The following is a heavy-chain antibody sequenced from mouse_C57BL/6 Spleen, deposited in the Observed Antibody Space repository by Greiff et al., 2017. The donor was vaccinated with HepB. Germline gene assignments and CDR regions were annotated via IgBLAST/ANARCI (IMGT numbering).Heavy chain of an antibody. J-gene: IGHJ2*01. CDR3: ARGGAYGNFDY. CDR2: INPNNGGT. V-gene: IGHV1-26*01. D-gene: IGHD2-1*01. Sequence: EVQLQQSGPELVKPGASVKISCKASGYTFTDYYMNWVKQSHGKSLEWIGDINPNNGGTSYNQKFKGKATVTVDKSSSTAYMELRSLTSEDSAVYYCARGGAYGNFDYWGQGTTLTVSS. CDR1: GYTFTDYY.